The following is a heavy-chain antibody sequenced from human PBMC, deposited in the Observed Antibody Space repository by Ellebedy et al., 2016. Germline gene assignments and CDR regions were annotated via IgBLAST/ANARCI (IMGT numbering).Heavy chain of an antibody. V-gene: IGHV4-61*08. CDR2: IYYSGST. CDR3: ARHGYYGSGSADY. Sequence: SETLSLTXTVSGGSISSGDYYWSWIRQPPGKGLEWIGYIYYSGSTNYNPSLKSRVTISVDTSKNQFSLKLSSVTAADTAVYYCARHGYYGSGSADYWGQGTLVTVSS. D-gene: IGHD3-10*01. CDR1: GGSISSGDYY. J-gene: IGHJ4*02.